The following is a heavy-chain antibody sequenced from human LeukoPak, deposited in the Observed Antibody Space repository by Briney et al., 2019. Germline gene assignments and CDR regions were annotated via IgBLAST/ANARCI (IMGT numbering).Heavy chain of an antibody. D-gene: IGHD2-15*01. V-gene: IGHV1-2*02. CDR3: ARDRGKVRGGPFDY. J-gene: IGHJ4*02. CDR1: GYTFTGYY. Sequence: ASVKVSCKASGYTFTGYYMHWVRQAPGQGLEWMGWINPNSGGTNCAQKFQGRVTMTRDTSISTAYMELSRLRSDDTAVYYCARDRGKVRGGPFDYWGQGTLVTVSS. CDR2: INPNSGGT.